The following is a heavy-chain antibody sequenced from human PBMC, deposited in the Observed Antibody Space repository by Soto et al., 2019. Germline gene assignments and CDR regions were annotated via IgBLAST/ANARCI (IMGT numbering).Heavy chain of an antibody. CDR3: ARHGYTSGRTYFDV. Sequence: SETLSLTCTVSGGSIGSSSYYWGWIRQPPGKGLEWIGSIYDRGSTYSNPSLKSRLTTSLDTSKNQFSLKLTSVTAADTAVYYCARHGYTSGRTYFDVWGQGTRVTVSS. V-gene: IGHV4-39*01. CDR1: GGSIGSSSYY. CDR2: IYDRGST. D-gene: IGHD6-19*01. J-gene: IGHJ4*02.